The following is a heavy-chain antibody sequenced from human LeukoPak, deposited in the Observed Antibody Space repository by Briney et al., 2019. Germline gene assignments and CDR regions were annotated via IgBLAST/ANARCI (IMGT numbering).Heavy chain of an antibody. J-gene: IGHJ4*02. CDR1: GFSFRTYA. Sequence: PGGSLRLSCAASGFSFRTYAMTWVRQAPGKGLEGVSSISGSGATTYNADPLKGRFTISRDNSKNTLYLQMNGLRAEDTAVYFCARALYVENSSGWYASDYWGQGTLVTVSS. CDR3: ARALYVENSSGWYASDY. CDR2: ISGSGATT. D-gene: IGHD6-19*01. V-gene: IGHV3-23*01.